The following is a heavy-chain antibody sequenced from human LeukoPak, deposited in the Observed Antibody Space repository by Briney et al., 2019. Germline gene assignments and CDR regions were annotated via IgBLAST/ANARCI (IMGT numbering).Heavy chain of an antibody. V-gene: IGHV1-46*01. D-gene: IGHD1-26*01. CDR1: GYTFTSYY. Sequence: ASVKVSCKASGYTFTSYYMHWVRQAPGQGLEWMGIINPSGGSTSYAQKFQGRITMTRDTSTSTVYMELSSLRSEDTAVYYCAAPLRVGARWREGFDYWGQGTLVTVSS. J-gene: IGHJ4*02. CDR3: AAPLRVGARWREGFDY. CDR2: INPSGGST.